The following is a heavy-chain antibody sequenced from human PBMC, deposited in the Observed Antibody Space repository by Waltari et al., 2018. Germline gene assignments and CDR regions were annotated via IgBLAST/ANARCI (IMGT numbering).Heavy chain of an antibody. CDR3: ARVWGSMTTVTTLDH. Sequence: QVQLVQSGAEMQKPGSSVKVSCKASGGTFSRYAVRWVRQAPGQGLEWMGGIIPIVGVATYAQKFQDRVTIVADESTSTVYMEVRSLTSEDTAMYYCARVWGSMTTVTTLDHWGQGTLVSVSS. CDR2: IIPIVGVA. J-gene: IGHJ4*02. V-gene: IGHV1-69*12. CDR1: GGTFSRYA. D-gene: IGHD4-17*01.